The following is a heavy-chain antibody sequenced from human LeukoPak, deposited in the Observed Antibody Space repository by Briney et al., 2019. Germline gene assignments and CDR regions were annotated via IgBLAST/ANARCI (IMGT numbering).Heavy chain of an antibody. CDR3: ARHAGLNYDFWSGYSESWFDP. CDR1: GGSISSSSYY. J-gene: IGHJ5*02. Sequence: SETLSLTCTVSGGSISSSSYYWGWIRQPPGKGLEWIGSIYYSGSTYYNPSLKSRVTISVDTSKNQFSLKLSSVTAADTAVYYCARHAGLNYDFWSGYSESWFDPWGQGTLVTVSS. CDR2: IYYSGST. D-gene: IGHD3-3*01. V-gene: IGHV4-39*01.